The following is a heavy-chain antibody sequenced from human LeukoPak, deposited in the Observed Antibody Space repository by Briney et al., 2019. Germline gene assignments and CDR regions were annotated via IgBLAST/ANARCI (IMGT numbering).Heavy chain of an antibody. V-gene: IGHV4-59*01. Sequence: PSETLSLTCTVSGGSISSYYWSWIRQPPGKGLEWIGYIYYSGSTNYNPSLKSRVTISVDTSKNQFSLKLSSVTAVDTAVYYCARGHVGQLWFVPGVAFDIWGQGTMVTVSS. CDR3: ARGHVGQLWFVPGVAFDI. D-gene: IGHD5-18*01. CDR1: GGSISSYY. CDR2: IYYSGST. J-gene: IGHJ3*02.